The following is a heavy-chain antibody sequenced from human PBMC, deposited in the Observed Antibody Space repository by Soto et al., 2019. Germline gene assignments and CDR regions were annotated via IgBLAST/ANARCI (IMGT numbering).Heavy chain of an antibody. CDR1: GGSFSGYY. CDR3: ARGIAAAVWFDP. Sequence: SATLSLTCAVYGGSFSGYYWSWIRQPPGKGLEWIGEINHSGSTNYNPSLKSRVTISVDTSKNQFSLKLSSVTAADTAVYYCARGIAAAVWFDPWGQGTLVTVSS. V-gene: IGHV4-34*01. J-gene: IGHJ5*02. D-gene: IGHD6-13*01. CDR2: INHSGST.